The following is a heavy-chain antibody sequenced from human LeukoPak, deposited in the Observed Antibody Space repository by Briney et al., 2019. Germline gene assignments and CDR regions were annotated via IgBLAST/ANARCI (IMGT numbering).Heavy chain of an antibody. CDR1: GGSISSYY. D-gene: IGHD3-3*01. Sequence: SETLSLTCTVSGGSISSYYWSWIRQPPGKGLEWIGYIYYSGSTNYNPSLKSRVTISVDTSKNQFSLKLSSVTAADTAVYYCASPSITIFGVVTDSAFDYWGQGTLVTVSS. CDR2: IYYSGST. V-gene: IGHV4-59*08. J-gene: IGHJ4*02. CDR3: ASPSITIFGVVTDSAFDY.